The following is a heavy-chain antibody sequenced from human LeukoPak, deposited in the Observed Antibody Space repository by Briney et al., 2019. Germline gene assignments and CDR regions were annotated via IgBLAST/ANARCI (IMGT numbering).Heavy chain of an antibody. D-gene: IGHD3-22*01. J-gene: IGHJ3*02. CDR3: AKWRQDYYDSSTYYYDRFDI. Sequence: PGGSLRLSCAASGFTFSSYGMHWVRQAPGKGLEWVAVISYDGSNKNYADSVKGRFTISRDNSKNTLYLQMNSLRAEDTAVYYCAKWRQDYYDSSTYYYDRFDIWGQGTRVTVSS. CDR1: GFTFSSYG. CDR2: ISYDGSNK. V-gene: IGHV3-30*18.